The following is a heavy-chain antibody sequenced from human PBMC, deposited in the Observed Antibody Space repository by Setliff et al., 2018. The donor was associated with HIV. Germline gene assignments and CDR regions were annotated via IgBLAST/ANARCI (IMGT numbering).Heavy chain of an antibody. CDR1: GGTFRKFD. Sequence: GASVKVSCKASGGTFRKFDISWVRQAPGQGLEWMGGVNLFYHRSNYAQKFQGRVTIIADDSTHTAYMDFRSLRSEDTAVYYCAREEVRSSFPYCGMDVWGQGTTVTVSS. CDR3: AREEVRSSFPYCGMDV. V-gene: IGHV1-69*13. J-gene: IGHJ6*02. D-gene: IGHD3-3*01. CDR2: VNLFYHRS.